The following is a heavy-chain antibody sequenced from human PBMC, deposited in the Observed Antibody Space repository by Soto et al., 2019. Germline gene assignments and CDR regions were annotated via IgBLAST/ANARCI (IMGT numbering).Heavy chain of an antibody. CDR2: IYYSGST. CDR1: GGSISSYY. J-gene: IGHJ4*02. V-gene: IGHV4-59*01. CDR3: ARAVGHCSSTSCYVDFDY. D-gene: IGHD2-2*01. Sequence: SETLSLTCTVSGGSISSYYWSWIRQPPGKGLEWIGYIYYSGSTNYNPSIKSRVTISEDTSKNQFSLKLSSVTAADTAVYYCARAVGHCSSTSCYVDFDYWGQGTLVTVS.